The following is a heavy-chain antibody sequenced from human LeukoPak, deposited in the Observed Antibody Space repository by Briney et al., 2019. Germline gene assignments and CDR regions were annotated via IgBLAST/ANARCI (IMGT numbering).Heavy chain of an antibody. CDR2: IGASGGHI. Sequence: PGGSLRLSCAASGFIFSSYAMSWLRQAPGKGLEWVSGIGASGGHIYYADSVKGRFTISRDNSKNMLYLQMNSLRAEDTAVYYCARDNGYSYGWVGYYYGMDVWGQGTTVTVSS. CDR3: ARDNGYSYGWVGYYYGMDV. CDR1: GFIFSSYA. J-gene: IGHJ6*02. D-gene: IGHD5-18*01. V-gene: IGHV3-23*01.